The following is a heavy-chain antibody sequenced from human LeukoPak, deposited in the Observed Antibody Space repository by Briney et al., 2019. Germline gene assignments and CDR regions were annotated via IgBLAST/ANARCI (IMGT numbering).Heavy chain of an antibody. CDR3: AREDMLDY. CDR2: ISYDGGNQ. CDR1: GFTFSSSA. J-gene: IGHJ4*02. D-gene: IGHD2-15*01. Sequence: GGSLRLSCAASGFTFSSSAMSWVRQAPGKGLEWVAIISYDGGNQYYADSVKGRFTISRDDSKNTLSLQMNSLRAEDTAVYYCAREDMLDYWGQGTPVTVSS. V-gene: IGHV3-30-3*01.